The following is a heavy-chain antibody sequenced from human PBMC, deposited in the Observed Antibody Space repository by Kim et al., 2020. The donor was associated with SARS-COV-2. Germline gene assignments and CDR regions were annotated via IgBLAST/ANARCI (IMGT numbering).Heavy chain of an antibody. V-gene: IGHV3-30*03. CDR2: ISYDGSNK. D-gene: IGHD6-19*01. CDR1: GFTFSSYG. Sequence: GGSLRLSCAASGFTFSSYGMHWVRQAPGKGLEWVAVISYDGSNKYYADSVKGRFTISRDNSKNTLYLQMNSLRAEDTAVYYCATSAGLGIAVAGTVGVDYWGQGTLVTVSS. CDR3: ATSAGLGIAVAGTVGVDY. J-gene: IGHJ4*02.